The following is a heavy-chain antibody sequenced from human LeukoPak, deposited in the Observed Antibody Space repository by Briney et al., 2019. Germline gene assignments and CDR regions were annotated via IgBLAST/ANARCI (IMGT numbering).Heavy chain of an antibody. CDR3: ARVYCSGGSCSFDY. Sequence: AVKVSCKASGGTFSSYAISCVRQAPGQGLEWMGGIIPIFGTANYAQKFQGRVTITADESTRTAYMELSSLRSEDTAVYYCARVYCSGGSCSFDYWGQGTLVTVS. D-gene: IGHD2-15*01. J-gene: IGHJ4*02. CDR1: GGTFSSYA. V-gene: IGHV1-69*01. CDR2: IIPIFGTA.